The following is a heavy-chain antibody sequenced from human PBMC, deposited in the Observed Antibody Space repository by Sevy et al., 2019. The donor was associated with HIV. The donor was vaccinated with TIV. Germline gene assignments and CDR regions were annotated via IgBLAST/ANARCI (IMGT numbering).Heavy chain of an antibody. Sequence: SETLSLTCTVSGGSISSGDYYWSWIRQPPGKGLELIGYIFYRGSTYFNPSLKSRVTISLDTSKSQFSLGLSSVTAADTAVFYCARQRASSGYFYFDSWGQGTLVTVS. CDR2: IFYRGST. CDR3: ARQRASSGYFYFDS. CDR1: GGSISSGDYY. D-gene: IGHD3-22*01. V-gene: IGHV4-30-4*01. J-gene: IGHJ4*02.